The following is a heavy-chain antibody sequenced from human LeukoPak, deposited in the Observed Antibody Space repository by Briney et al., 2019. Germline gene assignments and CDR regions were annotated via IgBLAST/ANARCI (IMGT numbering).Heavy chain of an antibody. CDR2: ISSSSSTI. Sequence: GGSLGLSCAASGFTFSSYSMNWVRQAPGKGLEWVSYISSSSSTIYYADSVKGRFTISRDNAKNSLYLQMNSLRAEDTAVYYCASGSYDGIDYWGQGTLVTVSS. CDR1: GFTFSSYS. J-gene: IGHJ4*02. D-gene: IGHD1-26*01. V-gene: IGHV3-48*01. CDR3: ASGSYDGIDY.